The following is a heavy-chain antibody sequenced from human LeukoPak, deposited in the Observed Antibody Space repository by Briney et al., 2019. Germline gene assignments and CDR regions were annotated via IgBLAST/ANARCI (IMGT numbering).Heavy chain of an antibody. Sequence: PSETLSLTCAVYGGSFSGYYWSWIRQPPGKGLEWIGEINHSGSTNCNPSPKSRVTISVDTSKNQFSLKLSSVTAADTAVYYCAKGYYYGSGSYYTPYNWFDPWGQGTLVTVSS. D-gene: IGHD3-10*01. V-gene: IGHV4-34*01. CDR2: INHSGST. CDR1: GGSFSGYY. CDR3: AKGYYYGSGSYYTPYNWFDP. J-gene: IGHJ5*02.